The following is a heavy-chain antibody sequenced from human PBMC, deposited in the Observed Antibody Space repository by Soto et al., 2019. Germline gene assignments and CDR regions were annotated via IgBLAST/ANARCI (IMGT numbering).Heavy chain of an antibody. D-gene: IGHD3-10*01. J-gene: IGHJ4*02. V-gene: IGHV4-59*01. CDR2: IYYSGST. CDR3: ARDGSGSYSSPFDY. Sequence: SETLSLTCTVSGGSISSYYWSWIRQPPGKGLEWIGYIYYSGSTNYNPSLKSRVTISVDTSKNQFSLKLSSVTAADTAVYYCARDGSGSYSSPFDYWGQGTLVTVS. CDR1: GGSISSYY.